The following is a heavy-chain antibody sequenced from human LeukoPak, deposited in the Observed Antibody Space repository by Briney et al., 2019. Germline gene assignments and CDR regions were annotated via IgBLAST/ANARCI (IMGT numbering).Heavy chain of an antibody. V-gene: IGHV3-33*01. CDR2: IWYDGCNK. D-gene: IGHD3-10*01. CDR1: GFTFSNYG. Sequence: GGSLRLSCAASGFTFSNYGMHWVRQAPGKGLEWVALIWYDGCNKYYADSVEGRFTISRDNSKNTLYLEMNSLRAEDTAVSYCARDGAYYYGSGSSYNGLDYWGQGTLVTVSS. CDR3: ARDGAYYYGSGSSYNGLDY. J-gene: IGHJ4*02.